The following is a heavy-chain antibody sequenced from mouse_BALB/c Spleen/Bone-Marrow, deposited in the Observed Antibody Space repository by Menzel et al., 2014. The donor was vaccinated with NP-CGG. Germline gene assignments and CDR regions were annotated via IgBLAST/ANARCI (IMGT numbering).Heavy chain of an antibody. D-gene: IGHD2-1*01. CDR1: GYTFINYW. J-gene: IGHJ4*01. CDR2: INPSTAYT. CDR3: ARGNYEAMDY. Sequence: VQLQQSGAELAKPGASVEMSCKASGYTFINYWIHWVKQRPGQGLEWIGYINPSTAYTAYNQKFQDKTTLTADKSSSTAYMQLSSLTSEDSAVYYCARGNYEAMDYWGQGTSVTVSS. V-gene: IGHV1-7*01.